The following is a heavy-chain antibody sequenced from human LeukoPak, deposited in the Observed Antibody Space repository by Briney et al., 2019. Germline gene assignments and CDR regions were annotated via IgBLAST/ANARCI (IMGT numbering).Heavy chain of an antibody. CDR3: ARVKGAVAGPFDP. CDR1: GFAFSSYA. J-gene: IGHJ5*02. V-gene: IGHV3-74*01. CDR2: INSDGSST. Sequence: GGSLRLSCAASGFAFSSYAMHWVRQAPGKGLVWVSRINSDGSSTSYADSVKGRFTISRDNAKNTLYLQMNSLRAEDTAVYYCARVKGAVAGPFDPWGQGTLVTVSS. D-gene: IGHD6-19*01.